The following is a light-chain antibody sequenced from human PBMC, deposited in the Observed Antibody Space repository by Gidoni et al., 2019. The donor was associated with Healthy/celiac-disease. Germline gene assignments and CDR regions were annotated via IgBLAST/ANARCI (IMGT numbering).Light chain of an antibody. CDR2: GAS. J-gene: IGKJ1*01. V-gene: IGKV3-20*01. CDR1: QSVSSSY. CDR3: QQYGSSPTWT. Sequence: EIVLTQSPGTLSLSPGEGATLSCRASQSVSSSYLAWYQQKPGQAPRLLIYGASSRATGIPDRFSGSGYGTDFTLTISRLEPEDFAVYYCQQYGSSPTWTFGLGTKVEIK.